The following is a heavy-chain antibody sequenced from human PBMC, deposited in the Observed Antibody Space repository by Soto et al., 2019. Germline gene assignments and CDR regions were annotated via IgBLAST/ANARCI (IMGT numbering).Heavy chain of an antibody. CDR3: AKDPWFGDFRADV. D-gene: IGHD3-10*01. CDR2: LSGSGGNT. CDR1: GLTFSSYA. V-gene: IGHV3-23*01. Sequence: GGSMRLSSAACGLTFSSYAMSWVRQNPGKGLEWVSALSGSGGNTYYADSVKGRFTISRDNSKNTLFLQMNSLRAEDTAVYYCAKDPWFGDFRADVWGKGTTVTVSS. J-gene: IGHJ6*04.